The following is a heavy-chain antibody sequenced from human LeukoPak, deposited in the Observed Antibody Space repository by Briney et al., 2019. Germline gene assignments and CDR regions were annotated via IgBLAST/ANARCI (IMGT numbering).Heavy chain of an antibody. D-gene: IGHD3-3*01. J-gene: IGHJ4*02. CDR2: IIPIFGTA. CDR3: ARTRSIRFLANPGYFDY. CDR1: GGTFSSYA. V-gene: IGHV1-69*13. Sequence: ASVKVSCKASGGTFSSYAISWVRQAPGQGLEWMGGIIPIFGTANYAQRFQGRVTITADESTSTAYMELSSLRSEDTAVYYCARTRSIRFLANPGYFDYWGQGTLVTVSS.